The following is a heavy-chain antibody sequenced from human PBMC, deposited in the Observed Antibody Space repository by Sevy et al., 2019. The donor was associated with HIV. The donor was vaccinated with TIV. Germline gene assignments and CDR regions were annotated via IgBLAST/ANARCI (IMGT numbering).Heavy chain of an antibody. CDR1: GFSFTTHA. Sequence: GGSLRLSCEATGFSFTTHAMSWVRQAPGKGLEWVSTISDSAHSTYYADSVKGRFTISRDNSNNTLYLQMNSLRAEDTALYYCAKVFGSGSYMPSDSWGQGTLVPVSS. D-gene: IGHD3-10*01. CDR2: ISDSAHST. V-gene: IGHV3-23*01. J-gene: IGHJ4*02. CDR3: AKVFGSGSYMPSDS.